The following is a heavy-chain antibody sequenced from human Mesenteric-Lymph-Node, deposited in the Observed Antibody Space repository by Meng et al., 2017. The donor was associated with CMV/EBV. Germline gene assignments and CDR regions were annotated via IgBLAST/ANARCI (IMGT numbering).Heavy chain of an antibody. CDR1: GFTFDDYA. CDR2: ISWNSDTI. D-gene: IGHD2-21*02. Sequence: SLKISCAASGFTFDDYAMHWVRQAPGKGLEYVSGISWNSDTIGYADSVRGRFTISRDNAKNSLYLQMNSLRGEDMALYFCAKGSRTAVTAPFDYWGQGTLVTVSS. J-gene: IGHJ4*02. CDR3: AKGSRTAVTAPFDY. V-gene: IGHV3-9*03.